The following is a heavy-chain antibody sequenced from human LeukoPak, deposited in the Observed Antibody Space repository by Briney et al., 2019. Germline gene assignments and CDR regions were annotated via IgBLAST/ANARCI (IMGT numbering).Heavy chain of an antibody. Sequence: GGSLRLSCAASGFTFSSYSMNWVRQAPGKGLEWVSAISGSGGSTYYADSVKGRFTISRDNSKNTLYLQMNSLRAEDTAVYYCAKSTAMSPYYYYYYGMDVWGQGTTVTVSS. CDR3: AKSTAMSPYYYYYYGMDV. CDR2: ISGSGGST. CDR1: GFTFSSYS. J-gene: IGHJ6*02. V-gene: IGHV3-23*01. D-gene: IGHD2-2*01.